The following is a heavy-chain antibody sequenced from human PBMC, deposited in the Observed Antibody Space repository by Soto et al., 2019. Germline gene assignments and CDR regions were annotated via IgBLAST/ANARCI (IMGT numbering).Heavy chain of an antibody. D-gene: IGHD1-7*01. CDR3: AGTSSLQWYYMDV. CDR1: GDSVSSNSAA. CDR2: TYYRSRWYN. J-gene: IGHJ6*03. Sequence: SQTLSLTFVISGDSVSSNSAAWNWIRPSPSRGLEWLGRTYYRSRWYNDYAVSVRSRITVNADTSKNQFSLHLNSVTPGDTAVYYCAGTSSLQWYYMDVWDKGTTVTVSS. V-gene: IGHV6-1*01.